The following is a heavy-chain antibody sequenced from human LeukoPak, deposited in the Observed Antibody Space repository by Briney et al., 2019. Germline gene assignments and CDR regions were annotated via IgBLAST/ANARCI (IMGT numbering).Heavy chain of an antibody. CDR3: ARVAGSYSSSSYPAY. D-gene: IGHD6-6*01. CDR2: IIPIFGTA. Sequence: ASVKVSCKASGYTFTSYAISWVRQAPGQGLEWMGGIIPIFGTANYAQKFQGRVTITADESTSTAYMELSSLRSEDTAVYYCARVAGSYSSSSYPAYWGQGTLVTVSS. V-gene: IGHV1-69*13. CDR1: GYTFTSYA. J-gene: IGHJ4*02.